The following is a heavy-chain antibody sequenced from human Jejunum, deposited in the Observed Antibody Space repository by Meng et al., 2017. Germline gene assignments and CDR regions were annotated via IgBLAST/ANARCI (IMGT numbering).Heavy chain of an antibody. CDR1: GGTFSNYA. J-gene: IGHJ5*02. CDR3: AYGSGSYLNNRFDP. V-gene: IGHV1-69*05. D-gene: IGHD3-10*01. CDR2: IIAISGAA. Sequence: LVQAGAEVKKPGSSVKISCKTAGGTFSNYAINWVRQAPGQGLEWMGGIIAISGAANYAQKFRGRVTFSTDASTSTAYMDLTSLRSEDTAVYYCAYGSGSYLNNRFDPWGQGTLVTVSS.